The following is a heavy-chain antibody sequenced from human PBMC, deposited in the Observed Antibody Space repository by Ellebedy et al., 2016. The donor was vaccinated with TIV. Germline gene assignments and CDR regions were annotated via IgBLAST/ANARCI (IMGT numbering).Heavy chain of an antibody. Sequence: MPSETLSLTCAVYGGSFSGYYWSWIRQPPGKGLEWIGEINHSGYTNYNPSLKSRVTISVDTSKNQFSLKLSSVTAADTAVYYCAKGDRIAAAGIFWFAPWGQGTLVTVSS. V-gene: IGHV4-34*01. J-gene: IGHJ5*02. CDR1: GGSFSGYY. CDR2: INHSGYT. CDR3: AKGDRIAAAGIFWFAP. D-gene: IGHD6-13*01.